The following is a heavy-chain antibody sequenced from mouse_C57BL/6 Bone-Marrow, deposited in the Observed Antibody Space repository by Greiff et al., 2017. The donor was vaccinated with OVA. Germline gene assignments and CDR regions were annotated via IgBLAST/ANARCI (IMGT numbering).Heavy chain of an antibody. Sequence: EVQVVESGGGLVKPGGSLKLSCAASGFTFSSYAMSWVRQTPEKRLEWVATISDGGSYTYYPDNVKGRFTISRDNAKNNLYLQMSHLKSEDTAMYYCARGDWYFDVWGTGTTVTVSS. J-gene: IGHJ1*03. CDR3: ARGDWYFDV. V-gene: IGHV5-4*01. CDR2: ISDGGSYT. CDR1: GFTFSSYA.